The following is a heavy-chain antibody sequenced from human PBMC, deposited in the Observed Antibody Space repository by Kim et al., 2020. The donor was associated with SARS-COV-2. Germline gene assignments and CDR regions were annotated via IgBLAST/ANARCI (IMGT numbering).Heavy chain of an antibody. CDR3: AHNSWLTHFFDY. Sequence: RYSPSLKSRLTTTKDTSKNQVVLTMTNMDPVDTATYYCAHNSWLTHFFDYWGQGTLVTVSS. J-gene: IGHJ4*02. V-gene: IGHV2-5*01. D-gene: IGHD3-22*01.